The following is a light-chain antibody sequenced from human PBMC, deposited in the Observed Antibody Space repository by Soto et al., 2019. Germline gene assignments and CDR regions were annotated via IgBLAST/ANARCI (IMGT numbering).Light chain of an antibody. CDR1: QTVTNRF. CDR3: QHYGASPPLT. CDR2: DAA. V-gene: IGKV3-20*01. J-gene: IGKJ4*01. Sequence: EIILTQSPDTLSLSTGETATLSCRASQTVTNRFLAWYQQKPGQAPRLLMYDAATRISGVPDRFSGSVSGTDFTLTITRLEPEDFAVYYCQHYGASPPLTFGGGTKVEVK.